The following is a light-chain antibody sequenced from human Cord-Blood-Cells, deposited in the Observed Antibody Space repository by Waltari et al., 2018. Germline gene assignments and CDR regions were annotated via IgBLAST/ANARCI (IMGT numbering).Light chain of an antibody. CDR3: QQRSNWPKLT. CDR2: DVS. CDR1: QSVSSY. V-gene: IGKV3-11*01. J-gene: IGKJ4*01. Sequence: EIVLTQSPATLSLSPGERATLSCRASQSVSSYLAWYQQKPGQAPRLLIYDVSNRATGIPARFSGSGSGTDFTLTISSLEPRDFAVYYCQQRSNWPKLTFGGGTKVEIK.